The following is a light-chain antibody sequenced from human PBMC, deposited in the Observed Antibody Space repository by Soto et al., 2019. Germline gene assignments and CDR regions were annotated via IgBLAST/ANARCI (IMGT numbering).Light chain of an antibody. CDR1: QDINYY. J-gene: IGKJ1*01. CDR2: AAS. V-gene: IGKV1-39*01. Sequence: IQLTQSPSSLSASVGDRVTITCRASQDINYYLNWYQQKPGKAPKLLIYAASSLQSGVPSRFSGSGSGTDFTLTISSLQPEDFATYYCQQSYSTPRFGQGTKVDIK. CDR3: QQSYSTPR.